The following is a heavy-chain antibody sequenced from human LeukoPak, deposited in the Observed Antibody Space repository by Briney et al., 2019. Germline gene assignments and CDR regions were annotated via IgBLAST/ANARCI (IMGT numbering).Heavy chain of an antibody. CDR3: ARVSPPSRDFDY. J-gene: IGHJ4*02. CDR1: GGSFSGYY. Sequence: SETLSLTCAVYGGSFSGYYWSWIRQPPGKGLEWIGEINHSGSTNYNPSLKSRVTISVDTSKNQFSLKLGSVTAADTAVYYCARVSPPSRDFDYWGQGTLVTVSS. CDR2: INHSGST. V-gene: IGHV4-34*01.